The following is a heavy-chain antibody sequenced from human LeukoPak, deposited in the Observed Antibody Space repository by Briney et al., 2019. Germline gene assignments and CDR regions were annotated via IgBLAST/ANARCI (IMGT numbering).Heavy chain of an antibody. V-gene: IGHV4-59*08. CDR2: IYYSGST. J-gene: IGHJ3*02. D-gene: IGHD5-12*01. CDR1: GDSISTYY. Sequence: SETLSLTCTVSGDSISTYYWTWIRQPPGKGLEWIGYIYYSGSTNYNPSLKSRVTISVDTSKNQFSLKLTSLTAADMAVYYCARQVATKGEWAFDIWGQGTMVTVSS. CDR3: ARQVATKGEWAFDI.